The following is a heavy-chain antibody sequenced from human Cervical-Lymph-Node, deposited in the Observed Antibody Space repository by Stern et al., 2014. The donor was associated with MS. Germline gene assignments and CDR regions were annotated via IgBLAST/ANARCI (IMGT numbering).Heavy chain of an antibody. Sequence: QVQLVQSGGGVVQPGGSLRLSCAASGFTFSDYGMHWVRQAPGKGLQWVAVIWFDGSKKNYADSVKGRFTISRDISKNTVYLQMNSLRAEDTAVYYCARPYYDTPPDLFDYWGQGTLVTVSS. V-gene: IGHV3-33*03. D-gene: IGHD3-22*01. CDR3: ARPYYDTPPDLFDY. CDR2: IWFDGSKK. J-gene: IGHJ4*02. CDR1: GFTFSDYG.